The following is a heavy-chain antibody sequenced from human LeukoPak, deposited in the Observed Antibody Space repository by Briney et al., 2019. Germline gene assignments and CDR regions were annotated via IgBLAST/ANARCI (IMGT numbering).Heavy chain of an antibody. V-gene: IGHV1-18*01. CDR1: GYTFTSYG. J-gene: IGHJ4*02. D-gene: IGHD4-17*01. CDR2: ISAYNGNT. Sequence: GASVKVSCKASGYTFTSYGIIWVRQAPGQGLEWMGWISAYNGNTNYAQKLQGRVTMTTDTSTSTAYMELRSLRSDDTAVYYCARDEGLTVTTGNFDYWGQGTLVTVSS. CDR3: ARDEGLTVTTGNFDY.